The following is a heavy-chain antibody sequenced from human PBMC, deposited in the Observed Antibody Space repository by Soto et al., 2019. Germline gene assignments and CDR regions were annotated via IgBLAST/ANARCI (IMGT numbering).Heavy chain of an antibody. CDR1: GGSISSYY. CDR2: IYYSGST. Sequence: PSETLSLTCTVSGGSISSYYWSWIRQPPGKGLEWIGYIYYSGSTNYNPSLKSRVTISVDTSKNQFSLKLSSVTAADTAVYYCASLSDYTNWFDPWGQGTLVTVSS. J-gene: IGHJ5*02. V-gene: IGHV4-59*08. CDR3: ASLSDYTNWFDP. D-gene: IGHD4-4*01.